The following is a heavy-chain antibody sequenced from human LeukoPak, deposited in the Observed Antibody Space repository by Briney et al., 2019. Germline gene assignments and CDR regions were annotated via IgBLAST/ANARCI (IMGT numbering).Heavy chain of an antibody. D-gene: IGHD5-24*01. CDR2: INHSGST. Sequence: PSETLSLTCAVYGGSFSGYYWSWIRQPPGKGLEWIGEINHSGSTNYNPSLKSRVTISVDTSKNQFSLKLSSVTAADTAVYYCARVGRDGYNSDYWGQGTLVTVSS. CDR3: ARVGRDGYNSDY. CDR1: GGSFSGYY. V-gene: IGHV4-34*01. J-gene: IGHJ4*02.